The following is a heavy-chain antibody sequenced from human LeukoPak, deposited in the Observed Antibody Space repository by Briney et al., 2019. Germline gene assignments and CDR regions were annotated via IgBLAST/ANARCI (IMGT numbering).Heavy chain of an antibody. V-gene: IGHV1-2*02. CDR1: GGTFSSYA. Sequence: ASVKVSCKASGGTFSSYAISWLRQAPGQGLEWMGWINPNSGGTNYAQRFQGRITMTRDTSISTAYMELRRLRSDDTAVYYCAREGRVDSAVVLFDYWGQGTLVTVSS. J-gene: IGHJ4*02. D-gene: IGHD5-18*01. CDR3: AREGRVDSAVVLFDY. CDR2: INPNSGGT.